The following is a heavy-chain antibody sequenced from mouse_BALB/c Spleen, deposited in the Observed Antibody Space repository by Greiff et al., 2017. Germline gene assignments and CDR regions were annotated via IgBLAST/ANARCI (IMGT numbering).Heavy chain of an antibody. CDR3: AIHLGNSTHYYAMDY. CDR2: ISDGGSYT. Sequence: EVKLVESGGGLVKPGGSLKLSCAASGFTFSDYYMYWVRQTPEKRLEWVATISDGGSYTYYPASVKGRFTISRDNAKNTLYLQMSSLKSEDTAMYYCAIHLGNSTHYYAMDYWGQGTSVTVSS. CDR1: GFTFSDYY. V-gene: IGHV5-4*02. D-gene: IGHD2-5*01. J-gene: IGHJ4*01.